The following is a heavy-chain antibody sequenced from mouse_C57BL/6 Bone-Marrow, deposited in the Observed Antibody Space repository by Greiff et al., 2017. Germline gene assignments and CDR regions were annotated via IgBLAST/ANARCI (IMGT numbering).Heavy chain of an antibody. V-gene: IGHV5-12*01. CDR2: ISNGGGST. CDR3: ARGGNYDWYFDV. D-gene: IGHD2-1*01. Sequence: HLVESGGGLVQPGGSLKLSCAASGFTFSDYYMYWVRQTPEKRLEWVAYISNGGGSTYYPDTVKGRFTISRDNAKNTLYLQMSRLKSEDTAMYYCARGGNYDWYFDVWGTGTTVTVSS. J-gene: IGHJ1*03. CDR1: GFTFSDYY.